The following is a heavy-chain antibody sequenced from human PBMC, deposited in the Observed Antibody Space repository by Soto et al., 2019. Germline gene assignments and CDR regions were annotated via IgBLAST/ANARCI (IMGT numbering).Heavy chain of an antibody. Sequence: SETLSLTCAVYGGSFSGYYWSWIRQPPGKGLEWIGEINHSGSTNYNPSLKSRVTISVDTSKNQFSLKLSSVTAADTAVYYCAXARGIAARPGYYYGMDVWGQGTTVTVSS. J-gene: IGHJ6*02. CDR1: GGSFSGYY. CDR2: INHSGST. V-gene: IGHV4-34*01. CDR3: AXARGIAARPGYYYGMDV. D-gene: IGHD6-6*01.